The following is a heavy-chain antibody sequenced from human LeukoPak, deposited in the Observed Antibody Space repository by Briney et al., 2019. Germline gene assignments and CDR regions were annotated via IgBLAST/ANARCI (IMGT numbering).Heavy chain of an antibody. CDR3: ARGASWSGYYILPTFDY. V-gene: IGHV4-59*01. CDR2: ISYSGST. Sequence: SETLSLTCTVSGGSISSYYWSWIRQPPGKGLEWIRYISYSGSTNSNPSLKSRVTISVDTSKNQFSLKLSSVTAADTAVYYCARGASWSGYYILPTFDYWGQGTLVTVSS. CDR1: GGSISSYY. J-gene: IGHJ4*02. D-gene: IGHD3-3*01.